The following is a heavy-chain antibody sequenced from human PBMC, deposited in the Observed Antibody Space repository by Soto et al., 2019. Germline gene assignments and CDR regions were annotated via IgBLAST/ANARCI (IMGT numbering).Heavy chain of an antibody. CDR2: ISAYNGNT. V-gene: IGHV1-18*01. J-gene: IGHJ4*02. CDR1: GYTFTSYG. CDR3: VRSDSSGYYYEAYFDY. Sequence: ASVKVSCKASGYTFTSYGISWVRQAPGQGLEWMGWISAYNGNTNYAQKLQGRVTMTTDTSTSTAYMELRSLRSDDTAVYYCVRSDSSGYYYEAYFDYWGQGTLVTVSS. D-gene: IGHD3-22*01.